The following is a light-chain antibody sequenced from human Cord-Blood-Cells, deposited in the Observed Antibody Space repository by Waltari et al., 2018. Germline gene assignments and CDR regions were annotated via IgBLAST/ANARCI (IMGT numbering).Light chain of an antibody. V-gene: IGLV2-14*01. J-gene: IGLJ1*01. Sequence: QSALTQPASVSGSPGQSITISCTGTSSDVGGYNYFSWYQQPPGKAPKLMIYEVRNRPSGVCNRFSGSKAGNTASLTISGLQAEDEADYYCSSYTSSSTYVFGTGTKVTVL. CDR3: SSYTSSSTYV. CDR1: SSDVGGYNY. CDR2: EVR.